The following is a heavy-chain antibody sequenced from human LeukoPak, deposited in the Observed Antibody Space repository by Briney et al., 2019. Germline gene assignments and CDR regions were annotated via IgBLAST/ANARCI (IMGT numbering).Heavy chain of an antibody. CDR3: ARDGVVAAFDY. CDR2: IYYSGST. D-gene: IGHD3-22*01. J-gene: IGHJ4*02. V-gene: IGHV4-31*03. CDR1: GGSISSGGYY. Sequence: SQTLSLTCTVSGGSISSGGYYWSWISPHPGNGLEWIGYIYYSGSTYYNPSLKSRVTISIDTSKNQCSLKLSSVTAADTAVYYCARDGVVAAFDYWGQGTLVTVSS.